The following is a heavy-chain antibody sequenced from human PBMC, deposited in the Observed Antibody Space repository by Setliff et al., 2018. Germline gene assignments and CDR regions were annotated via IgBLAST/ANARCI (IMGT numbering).Heavy chain of an antibody. D-gene: IGHD6-13*01. Sequence: SETLSLTCAVSVYSISRDCHWGWIRQPPGKGLEWIGSIYYSGSTNYNPSLKSRVTISVDTSKNQFSLKLSSVTAADTAVYYCARDEGSSYFYGMDVWGQGTTVTVSS. CDR2: IYYSGST. CDR1: VYSISRDCH. CDR3: ARDEGSSYFYGMDV. J-gene: IGHJ6*02. V-gene: IGHV4-38-2*02.